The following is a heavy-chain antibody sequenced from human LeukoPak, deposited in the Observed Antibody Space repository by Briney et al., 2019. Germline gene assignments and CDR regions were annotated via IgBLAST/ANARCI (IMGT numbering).Heavy chain of an antibody. CDR2: IWYDGSKK. CDR1: GFIFSNYG. Sequence: GGSLRLSCAASGFIFSNYGMQWVRQAPGKGLEWVAVIWYDGSKKYYVDSVKGRFTIFRDDSKNTLYLQMNSLRAEDTAVYYCARDILNGYLGNWGQGTLVTVSS. CDR3: ARDILNGYLGN. D-gene: IGHD3-9*01. V-gene: IGHV3-33*01. J-gene: IGHJ4*02.